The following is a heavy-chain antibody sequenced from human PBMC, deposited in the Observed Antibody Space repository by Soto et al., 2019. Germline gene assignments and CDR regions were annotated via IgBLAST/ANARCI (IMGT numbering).Heavy chain of an antibody. CDR3: ARDSSSWYGDFDY. CDR1: GFTFSSYS. CDR2: ISSSSSYI. D-gene: IGHD6-13*01. J-gene: IGHJ4*02. V-gene: IGHV3-21*01. Sequence: EVQLVESGGGLVKPGGSLRLSCAASGFTFSSYSMNRVRQAPGKGLEWVSSISSSSSYIYYADSVKGRFTISRDNAKNSLYLQMNSLRAEDTAVYYCARDSSSWYGDFDYWGQGTLVTVSS.